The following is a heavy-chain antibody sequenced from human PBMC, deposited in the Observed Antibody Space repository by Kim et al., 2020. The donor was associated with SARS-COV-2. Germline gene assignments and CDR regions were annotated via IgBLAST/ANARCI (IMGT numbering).Heavy chain of an antibody. J-gene: IGHJ4*02. Sequence: DSMKGRFTISRDNSKNTLFLQMNSLRAEDTAVYYCAKDGGTTTYYSEDYWGQGTLVSVSS. CDR3: AKDGGTTTYYSEDY. D-gene: IGHD2-21*01. V-gene: IGHV3-23*01.